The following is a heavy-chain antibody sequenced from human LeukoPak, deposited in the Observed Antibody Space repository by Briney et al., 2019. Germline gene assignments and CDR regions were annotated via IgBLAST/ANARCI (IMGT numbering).Heavy chain of an antibody. CDR3: ARVGSGNFDL. CDR1: GGSISTYY. D-gene: IGHD3-10*01. J-gene: IGHJ4*02. Sequence: SETLSITCTVSGGSISTYYWSWVRQPPGKGLEWIGYIYYSGNTNYNPSLKSRVTISIDTSKNQFSLKLRSVTAADTAVYYCARVGSGNFDLWGQGTLVTVSS. V-gene: IGHV4-59*01. CDR2: IYYSGNT.